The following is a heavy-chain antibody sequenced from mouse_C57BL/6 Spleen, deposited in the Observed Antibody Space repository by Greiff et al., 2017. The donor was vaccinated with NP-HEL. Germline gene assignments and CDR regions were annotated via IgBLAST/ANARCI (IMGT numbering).Heavy chain of an antibody. CDR1: GYTFTSYW. CDR3: AREPLLWLRRDYFDY. J-gene: IGHJ2*01. V-gene: IGHV1-69*01. D-gene: IGHD2-2*01. Sequence: QVQLQQPGAELVMPGASVKLSCKASGYTFTSYWMHWVKQRPGQGLEWIGEIDPSDSYTNYNQKFKGKSTLTVDKSSSTAYMQLSSLTSEDSAVYYRAREPLLWLRRDYFDYWGQGTTLTVSS. CDR2: IDPSDSYT.